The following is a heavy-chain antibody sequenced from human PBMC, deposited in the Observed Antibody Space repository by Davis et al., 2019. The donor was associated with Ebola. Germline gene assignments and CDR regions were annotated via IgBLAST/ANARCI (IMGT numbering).Heavy chain of an antibody. J-gene: IGHJ4*02. CDR1: GLTLINYA. D-gene: IGHD5-12*01. V-gene: IGHV3-23*01. CDR2: ISGGSGST. CDR3: ATKGDIVATIRSAFDY. Sequence: PGGSLRLSCTASGLTLINYAITWVRQAPGKWLEWVSSISGGSGSTYYADSVRGRFTISIDNSKNTLYLQMNSLRADDTAVYYCATKGDIVATIRSAFDYWGQGTLVTVSS.